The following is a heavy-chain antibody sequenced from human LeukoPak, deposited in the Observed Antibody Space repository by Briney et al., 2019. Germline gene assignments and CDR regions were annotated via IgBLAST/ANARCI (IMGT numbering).Heavy chain of an antibody. Sequence: GESLKISCKGSGYSFTSYWIGWVRQMPGKGLEWMGIIYPGDSDTRYSPSFQGQVTISADKSISTAYLQWSSLKASDTAMYYCAIAWGGNYDILTRFYYYDMDVWGQGTTVTVSS. CDR2: IYPGDSDT. D-gene: IGHD3-9*01. CDR3: AIAWGGNYDILTRFYYYDMDV. CDR1: GYSFTSYW. V-gene: IGHV5-51*01. J-gene: IGHJ6*02.